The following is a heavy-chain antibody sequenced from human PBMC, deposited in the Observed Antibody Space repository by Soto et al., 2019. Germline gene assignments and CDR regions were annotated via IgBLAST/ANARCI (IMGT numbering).Heavy chain of an antibody. J-gene: IGHJ6*02. CDR2: INAGNGNT. D-gene: IGHD5-12*01. V-gene: IGHV1-3*01. CDR1: GYTFTSYG. Sequence: ASVKVSCKASGYTFTSYGVNWVRQAPGQRLECLGWINAGNGNTKYSQKFQDRVTITRDTSASTVYLELSSLRFEDTAVYYCARADDVYDHSGMDVWGQGTTVTVS. CDR3: ARADDVYDHSGMDV.